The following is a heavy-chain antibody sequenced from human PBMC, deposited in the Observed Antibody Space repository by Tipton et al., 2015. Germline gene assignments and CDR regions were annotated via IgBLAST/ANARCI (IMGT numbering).Heavy chain of an antibody. J-gene: IGHJ4*02. CDR2: IYSGDSDA. Sequence: QSGAEVKKPGESLKISCKGSEDIFRSYWIGWVRQMPGKGLEWMGIIYSGDSDAKYSPSFEGQVTISADKSINTAYLQWRSLKTSDTAMYYCARSREVQGPIDDWGQGTLVTVSS. V-gene: IGHV5-51*01. D-gene: IGHD1-1*01. CDR3: ARSREVQGPIDD. CDR1: EDIFRSYW.